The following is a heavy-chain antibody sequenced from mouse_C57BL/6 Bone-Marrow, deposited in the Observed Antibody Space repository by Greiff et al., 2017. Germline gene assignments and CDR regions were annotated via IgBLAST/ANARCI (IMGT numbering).Heavy chain of an antibody. CDR2: IYPGSGST. V-gene: IGHV1-55*01. CDR3: ARVYDGDPFDY. CDR1: GYTFTSYW. D-gene: IGHD2-3*01. J-gene: IGHJ2*01. Sequence: QVQLQQSGAELVKPGASVKMSCKASGYTFTSYWITWVKQRPGQGLEWIGDIYPGSGSTNSNEKFKSKATLTVDTSSSTAYMQLSSLTSEDSAVYYCARVYDGDPFDYWGQGTTLTVSS.